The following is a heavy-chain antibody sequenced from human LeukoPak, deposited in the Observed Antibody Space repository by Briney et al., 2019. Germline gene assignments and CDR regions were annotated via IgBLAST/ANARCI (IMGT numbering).Heavy chain of an antibody. CDR2: FDPEDGET. Sequence: ASVTVSCTVSGYTLTELSMHWVRQAPGKGLEWMGGFDPEDGETIYAQKFQGRVTMTEDTSTDTAYMELSSLRSEDTAVYYCATITIAAAGTVGAFDIWGQGTMVTVSS. D-gene: IGHD6-13*01. J-gene: IGHJ3*02. CDR3: ATITIAAAGTVGAFDI. CDR1: GYTLTELS. V-gene: IGHV1-24*01.